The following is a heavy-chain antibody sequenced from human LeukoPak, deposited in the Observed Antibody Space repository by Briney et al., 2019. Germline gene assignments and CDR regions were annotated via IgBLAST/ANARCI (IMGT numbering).Heavy chain of an antibody. V-gene: IGHV4-39*01. Sequence: SETLSLTCTVSGASFSSSTCYWGWIRQPPGKGLEWIGSIYYSGSTYYNPSLKSRVTMSVDTSKNQFSLKLSSVTAADTAVYYCARHAVGIAAAGTRPFDYWGQGTLVTVSS. CDR2: IYYSGST. J-gene: IGHJ4*02. CDR3: ARHAVGIAAAGTRPFDY. CDR1: GASFSSSTCY. D-gene: IGHD6-13*01.